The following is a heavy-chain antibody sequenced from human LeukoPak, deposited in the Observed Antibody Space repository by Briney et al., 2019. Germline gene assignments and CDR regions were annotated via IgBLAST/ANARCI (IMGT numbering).Heavy chain of an antibody. CDR1: GGSFSGYY. CDR3: ARSSPAPHY. J-gene: IGHJ4*02. V-gene: IGHV4-59*01. Sequence: PSETLSLTCAVYGGSFSGYYWSWIRQPPGKGLEWIGYIYYSGSTTYNPSLKSRVTISVDTSKNQFSLKLSSVTAADTAVYYCARSSPAPHYWGQGTLVTVSS. CDR2: IYYSGST.